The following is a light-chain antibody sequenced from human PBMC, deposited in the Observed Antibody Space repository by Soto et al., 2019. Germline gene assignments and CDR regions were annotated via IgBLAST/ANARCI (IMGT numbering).Light chain of an antibody. Sequence: QSALTKPPSASGSPGQSVTFSCTGTSSDVGGYNYVSWYQQHPGRAPKLIIYEVTKRPSGVPDRFSGSKSGNTASLTVSGLQAEDEADYYCSSYAGSHNWVFGGGTKVTVL. CDR3: SSYAGSHNWV. V-gene: IGLV2-8*01. CDR2: EVT. CDR1: SSDVGGYNY. J-gene: IGLJ3*02.